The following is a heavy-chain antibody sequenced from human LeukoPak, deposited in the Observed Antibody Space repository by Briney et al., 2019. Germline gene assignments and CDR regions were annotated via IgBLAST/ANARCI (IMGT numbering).Heavy chain of an antibody. CDR1: GYTFTGYY. Sequence: GASVKVSCKASGYTFTGYYMHWVRQAPGQGLEWMGRINPNSGGTNYAQKFQGRVTMTRDTSISTAYMELSRLRSDDTAAYYCARDLKTANWGSNHPFDYWGQGTLVTVSS. V-gene: IGHV1-2*06. CDR3: ARDLKTANWGSNHPFDY. D-gene: IGHD7-27*01. CDR2: INPNSGGT. J-gene: IGHJ4*02.